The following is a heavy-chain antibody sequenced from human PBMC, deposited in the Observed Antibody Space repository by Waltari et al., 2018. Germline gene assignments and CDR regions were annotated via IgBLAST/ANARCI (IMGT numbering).Heavy chain of an antibody. Sequence: QVQLQESGPGLVKPSETLSLTCTVPGYSISSGYYWGWSRQPPWKGLEWIGSIYHSGSTYYNPSLKSRVTISVDTSKNQFSLKLSSVTAADTAVYYCARVVGGYDYIWGSYDFDYWGQGTLVTVSS. V-gene: IGHV4-38-2*02. CDR3: ARVVGGYDYIWGSYDFDY. J-gene: IGHJ4*02. CDR1: GYSISSGYY. CDR2: IYHSGST. D-gene: IGHD3-16*01.